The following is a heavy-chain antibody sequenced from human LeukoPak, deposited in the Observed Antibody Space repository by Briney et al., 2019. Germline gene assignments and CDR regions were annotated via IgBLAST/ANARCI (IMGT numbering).Heavy chain of an antibody. CDR2: IKQDGSEK. Sequence: GGSLRLSCAASGFTFSSYWMSWVRQAPGKGLEWVANIKQDGSEKYYVDSVKGRFTISRGNAKNSLYLQMNSLRAEDTAVYYCARGFGESNSYYYMDVWGKGTTVTVSS. CDR1: GFTFSSYW. D-gene: IGHD3-10*01. CDR3: ARGFGESNSYYYMDV. V-gene: IGHV3-7*01. J-gene: IGHJ6*03.